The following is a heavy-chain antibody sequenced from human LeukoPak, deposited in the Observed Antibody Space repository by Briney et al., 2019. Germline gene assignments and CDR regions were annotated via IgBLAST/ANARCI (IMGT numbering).Heavy chain of an antibody. Sequence: SETLSLTCTVSGGSISSYYWSWIRQPPGKGLEWIGYIYYSGSTNYNPSLKSRVTISVDTSKNQFSLKLSSVTAADTAVYHCARGQGDTDAFDIWGQGTMVTVSS. CDR2: IYYSGST. J-gene: IGHJ3*02. V-gene: IGHV4-59*01. CDR1: GGSISSYY. CDR3: ARGQGDTDAFDI.